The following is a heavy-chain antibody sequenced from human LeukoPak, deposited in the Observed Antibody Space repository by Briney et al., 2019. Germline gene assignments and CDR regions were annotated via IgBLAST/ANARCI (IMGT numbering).Heavy chain of an antibody. CDR2: MNPNSGNT. Sequence: GASVKVSCKASGYTFTSYDINWVRQATGQGLEWMGWMNPNSGNTGYAQKFRGRVTMTRNTSISTAYMELSSLRSEDTAVYYCVRVSSWYDGDYWGQGTLVTVSS. CDR3: VRVSSWYDGDY. J-gene: IGHJ4*02. CDR1: GYTFTSYD. V-gene: IGHV1-8*01. D-gene: IGHD6-13*01.